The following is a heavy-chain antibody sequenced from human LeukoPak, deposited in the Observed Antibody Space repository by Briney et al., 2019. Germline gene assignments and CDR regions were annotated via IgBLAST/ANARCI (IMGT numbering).Heavy chain of an antibody. CDR1: GVSFTGYY. Sequence: SETLSLTCAVSGVSFTGYYWSWIRQPPGKGPEWVGEISHSGRTAYNPSLKSRVAISLDTSKNQFSLKLSFVSAADTAVYYCTRTSPGIPLDFWGQGTLVTVSS. CDR3: TRTSPGIPLDF. CDR2: ISHSGRT. V-gene: IGHV4-34*01. D-gene: IGHD1-1*01. J-gene: IGHJ4*02.